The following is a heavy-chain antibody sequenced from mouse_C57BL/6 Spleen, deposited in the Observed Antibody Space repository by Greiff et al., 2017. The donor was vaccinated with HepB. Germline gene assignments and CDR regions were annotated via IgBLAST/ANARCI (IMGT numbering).Heavy chain of an antibody. CDR3: ARKDWDVGGFDY. CDR2: IWSGGST. V-gene: IGHV2-2*01. D-gene: IGHD4-1*01. CDR1: GFSLTSYG. Sequence: VQRVESGPGLVQPSQSLSITCTVSGFSLTSYGVHWVRQSPGKGLEWLGVIWSGGSTDYNAAFISRLSISKDNSKSQVFFKMNSLQADDTAIYYCARKDWDVGGFDYWGQGTTLTVSS. J-gene: IGHJ2*01.